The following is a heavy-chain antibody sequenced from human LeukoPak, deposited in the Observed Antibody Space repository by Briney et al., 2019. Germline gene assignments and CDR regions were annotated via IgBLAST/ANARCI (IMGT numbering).Heavy chain of an antibody. Sequence: SETLSLTCTVSGGSISSRSHYWVWIRQPPGTGLEWIGTSFYSGYTYYNPSHKSRVTISVDTSKHQFSLKLDSVTAADTAVYYCARRSGALFGPKDVWGQGATVIV. D-gene: IGHD2-15*01. CDR2: SFYSGYT. J-gene: IGHJ6*02. CDR3: ARRSGALFGPKDV. CDR1: GGSISSRSHY. V-gene: IGHV4-39*01.